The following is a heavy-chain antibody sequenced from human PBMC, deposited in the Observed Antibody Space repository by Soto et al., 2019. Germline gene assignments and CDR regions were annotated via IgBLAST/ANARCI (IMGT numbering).Heavy chain of an antibody. D-gene: IGHD2-2*01. Sequence: PSETLSLTCTVSGDSIISSSYYWALIRQSPGKGLEWIGNMYYSGSTYYNLSLKSRVTMSVDTSKNQFSLKISSVTAADTSVYYCARIVVIPAAPNYYNYYGVDVWGQGTTVTVSS. CDR2: MYYSGST. J-gene: IGHJ6*02. V-gene: IGHV4-39*01. CDR3: ARIVVIPAAPNYYNYYGVDV. CDR1: GDSIISSSYY.